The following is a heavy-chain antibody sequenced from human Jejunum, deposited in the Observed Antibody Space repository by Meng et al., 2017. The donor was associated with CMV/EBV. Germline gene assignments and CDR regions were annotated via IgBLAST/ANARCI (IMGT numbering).Heavy chain of an antibody. J-gene: IGHJ3*02. CDR3: TRLRFTSDWEAYDI. Sequence: TFSGSAIPWVRQASGKGLEWVGRITAKADNYATAYAASVIGRFTVSRDDSKNTAFLEMNSLKNEDTALYYCTRLRFTSDWEAYDIWGQGTMVTVSS. CDR1: TFSGSA. V-gene: IGHV3-73*01. CDR2: ITAKADNYAT. D-gene: IGHD2-2*01.